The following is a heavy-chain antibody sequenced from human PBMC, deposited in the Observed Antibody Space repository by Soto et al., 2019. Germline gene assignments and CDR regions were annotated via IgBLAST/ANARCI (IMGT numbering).Heavy chain of an antibody. CDR3: ARAEVAVAGSGEFDA. D-gene: IGHD6-19*01. V-gene: IGHV4-30-4*01. CDR2: IFYSGST. J-gene: IGHJ5*02. Sequence: PHLTLSLTCTVSGDSITSGDYYWSWVRQPPGKGLEWIGYIFYSGSTYYRASLKSRVTISLDMSRNQFSLKLTSVTAADTAVYYCARAEVAVAGSGEFDAWGQGTPVTVSS. CDR1: GDSITSGDYY.